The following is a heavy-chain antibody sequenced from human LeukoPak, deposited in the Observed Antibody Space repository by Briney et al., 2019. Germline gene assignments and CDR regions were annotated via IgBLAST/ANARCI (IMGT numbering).Heavy chain of an antibody. J-gene: IGHJ4*02. CDR2: ISYDGSNK. CDR3: AKDGGVAATSFDY. CDR1: GFTFSSYG. Sequence: PGRSLRLSCAASGFTFSSYGMHWVRQAPGKGLEWVAVISYDGSNKYYADSVKGRFTISRDNSKNTLYLQMNSLRAEDTAVYYCAKDGGVAATSFDYWGQGTLVTVSS. V-gene: IGHV3-30*18. D-gene: IGHD2-15*01.